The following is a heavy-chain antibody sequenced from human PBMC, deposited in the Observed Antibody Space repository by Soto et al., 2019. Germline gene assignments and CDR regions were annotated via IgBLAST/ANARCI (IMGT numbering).Heavy chain of an antibody. CDR3: TADLPAFIPQVDS. V-gene: IGHV3-15*07. Sequence: GGSLRLSCAASGFTFSSAWFNWVRQAPGKGLEWVGRIKSQNDGGTTDYAAPVRDRFTISKDDSINTLYLQMNSLQTEDTGVYFCTADLPAFIPQVDSWGQGTLVTV. D-gene: IGHD3-3*02. CDR2: IKSQNDGGTT. J-gene: IGHJ4*02. CDR1: GFTFSSAW.